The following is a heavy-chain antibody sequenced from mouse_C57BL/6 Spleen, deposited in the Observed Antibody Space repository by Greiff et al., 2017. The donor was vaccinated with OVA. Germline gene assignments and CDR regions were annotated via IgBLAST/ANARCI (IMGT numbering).Heavy chain of an antibody. CDR1: GFNIKDYY. V-gene: IGHV14-2*01. CDR2: IDPEDGET. Sequence: VQLQQSGAELVKPGASVKLSCTASGFNIKDYYMHWVKQRTEQGLEWIGRIDPEDGETKYAQKFQGKATITADTSSNTAYLQLSSLTSEDTAVYYGARGGSRVDYWGQGTTLTVSS. CDR3: ARGGSRVDY. D-gene: IGHD1-1*01. J-gene: IGHJ2*01.